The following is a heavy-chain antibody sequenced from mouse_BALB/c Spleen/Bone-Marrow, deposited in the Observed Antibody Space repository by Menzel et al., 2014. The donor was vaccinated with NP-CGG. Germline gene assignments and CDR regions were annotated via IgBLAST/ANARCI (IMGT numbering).Heavy chain of an antibody. CDR3: ARRWLPYAMDY. CDR2: INPYNDGT. CDR1: GYTFTSYI. V-gene: IGHV1-14*01. D-gene: IGHD2-3*01. Sequence: VQLQQSGPELVKPGASVKMSCKASGYTFTSYIMHWVKQKPGQGLEWIGYINPYNDGTKYNEKFKGKATLTSDKSSSTAYMELTSLTSEDSAVSYCARRWLPYAMDYWGQGTSVTVSS. J-gene: IGHJ4*01.